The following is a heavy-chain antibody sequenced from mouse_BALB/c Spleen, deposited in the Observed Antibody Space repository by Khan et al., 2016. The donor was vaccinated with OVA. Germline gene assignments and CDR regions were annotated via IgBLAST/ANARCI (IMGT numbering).Heavy chain of an antibody. Sequence: EVQLVESGPGLAKPSQSLSLTCTVTGYSITSDYAWNWIRQFPGNKLEWMGYISYSGSTNYNPALKRRISITRDTSKNQFFLQLNSVTTEDTATYYCARDGSRYNYAMDYWGQGTSVTVSS. CDR2: ISYSGST. D-gene: IGHD2-3*01. CDR1: GYSITSDYA. J-gene: IGHJ4*01. CDR3: ARDGSRYNYAMDY. V-gene: IGHV3-2*02.